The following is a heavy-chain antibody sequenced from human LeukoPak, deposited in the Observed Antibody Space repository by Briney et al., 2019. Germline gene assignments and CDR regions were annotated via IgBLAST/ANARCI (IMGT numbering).Heavy chain of an antibody. J-gene: IGHJ3*02. CDR3: ARETSLAAVNAFDI. CDR2: ISSGGSTI. Sequence: GGSLRLSCAASGFTFSDYYMSWIRQAPGKGLEWVSYISSGGSTIYSADSVKGRFTISRDNAKNSLYLQMNSLRAEDTAVYYCARETSLAAVNAFDIWSQGTMVTVSS. V-gene: IGHV3-11*04. D-gene: IGHD6-13*01. CDR1: GFTFSDYY.